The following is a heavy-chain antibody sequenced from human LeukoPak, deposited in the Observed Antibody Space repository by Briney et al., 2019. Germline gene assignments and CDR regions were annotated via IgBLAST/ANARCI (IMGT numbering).Heavy chain of an antibody. V-gene: IGHV1-2*02. CDR3: ARGGYSSSWYLIDP. J-gene: IGHJ5*02. D-gene: IGHD6-13*01. CDR2: INTNSGDT. Sequence: ASVKVSCKASVYTFTAYYMHWVRQAPGQGLEWMGWINTNSGDTNYAQKFQGRVTITRDTSIGTAYMELSSLRSDDTAVYYCARGGYSSSWYLIDPWGQGTLVTVSS. CDR1: VYTFTAYY.